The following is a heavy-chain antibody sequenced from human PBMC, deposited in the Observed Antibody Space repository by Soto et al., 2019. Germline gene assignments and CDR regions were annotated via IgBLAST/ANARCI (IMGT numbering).Heavy chain of an antibody. V-gene: IGHV3-74*01. CDR3: ARRFGGNSASAFAI. CDR2: MNADGSST. CDR1: EFTFSTYW. D-gene: IGHD2-21*02. J-gene: IGHJ3*02. Sequence: AGGSLRLSCAASEFTFSTYWMHWVRQAPGKGLVWVSRMNADGSSTNYADSVKGRFTISRDNAKNTLYLQMNSLRAEDTAVYYCARRFGGNSASAFAIWGQGTMVTVSS.